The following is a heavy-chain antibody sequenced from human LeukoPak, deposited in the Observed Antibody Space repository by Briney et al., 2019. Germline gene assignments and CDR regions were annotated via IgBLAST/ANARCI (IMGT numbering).Heavy chain of an antibody. CDR1: GFTFSSYS. CDR2: ISSSSSSYI. J-gene: IGHJ4*02. CDR3: ARDLDNWNYVD. D-gene: IGHD1-7*01. V-gene: IGHV3-21*01. Sequence: PGGSLRLSCAASGFTFSSYSMNWVRQAPGKGLEWVSSISSSSSSYIYYADSVKGRFTISRDNAKNSLYPQMNSLRAEDTAVYYCARDLDNWNYVDWGQGTLVTVSS.